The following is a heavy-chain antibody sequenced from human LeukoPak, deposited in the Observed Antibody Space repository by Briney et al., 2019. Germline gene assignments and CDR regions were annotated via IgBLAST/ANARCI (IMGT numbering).Heavy chain of an antibody. CDR1: GGSFSGYY. Sequence: SETLSLTCAVYGGSFSGYYWGWIRQPPGKGLEWIGSIYYSGSTYYNPSLKSRVTISVDTSKNQFSLKLSSVTAADTAVYYCARELGDYYDSSGYWSIGYWGQGTLVTVSS. J-gene: IGHJ4*02. V-gene: IGHV4-34*01. D-gene: IGHD3-22*01. CDR2: IYYSGST. CDR3: ARELGDYYDSSGYWSIGY.